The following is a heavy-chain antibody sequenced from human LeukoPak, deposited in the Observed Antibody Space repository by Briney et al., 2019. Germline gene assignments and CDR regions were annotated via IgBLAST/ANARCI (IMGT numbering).Heavy chain of an antibody. V-gene: IGHV3-23*01. CDR3: AKTAMIKVIATSYPKGLNY. J-gene: IGHJ4*02. CDR2: ISGSGDNT. CDR1: GFRVGYNA. D-gene: IGHD2-21*01. Sequence: GSLRLSCAAPGFRVGYNAMNWVRPAPGKGLEWVSGISGSGDNTYYSESVRGRFTISRDNSKNTVYLQMTSLSADDTALYYCAKTAMIKVIATSYPKGLNYWGQGALVTVSS.